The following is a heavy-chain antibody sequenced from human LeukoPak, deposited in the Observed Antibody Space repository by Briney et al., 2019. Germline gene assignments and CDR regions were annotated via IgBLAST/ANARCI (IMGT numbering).Heavy chain of an antibody. D-gene: IGHD5-18*01. V-gene: IGHV4-4*07. CDR1: GGSISSYY. CDR2: IYTSGST. Sequence: SETLSLTCTVSGGSISSYYWSWIRQPAGKGLDWIGRIYTSGSTNYNPSLKSRVTMSVDTSKNQFSLKLSSVTAADTAVYYCARDRGYSYGYNWFDPWGQGTLVTVSS. J-gene: IGHJ5*02. CDR3: ARDRGYSYGYNWFDP.